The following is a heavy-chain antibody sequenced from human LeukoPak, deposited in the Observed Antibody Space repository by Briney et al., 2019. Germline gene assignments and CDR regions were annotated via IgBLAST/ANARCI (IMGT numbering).Heavy chain of an antibody. Sequence: GRSLRLSCPASGFTFSTYGMHWVRQAPGKGLEWVAFIWDDGSDKYYADSVKGRFTISRDNSKNTVYLQMNSLRAEDTAVYFCARVRLDRSERNLDAFENWGQGTMVTVSS. CDR1: GFTFSTYG. CDR3: ARVRLDRSERNLDAFEN. D-gene: IGHD1-14*01. CDR2: IWDDGSDK. J-gene: IGHJ3*02. V-gene: IGHV3-33*01.